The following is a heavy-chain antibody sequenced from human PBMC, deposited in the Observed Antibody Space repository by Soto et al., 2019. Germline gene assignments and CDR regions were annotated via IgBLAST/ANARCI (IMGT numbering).Heavy chain of an antibody. D-gene: IGHD3-22*01. CDR2: IKEDGSEK. CDR3: ARGWGYFDSSGFPYLYAMDV. Sequence: EVQLVGSGGGLVQPGGSRRLSCAASGFTFSTYWMSWVRQAPGKGLEWVANIKEDGSEKYYVDSVEGRFTISRDNAKNSLYLQMTSLRAEDTALYYCARGWGYFDSSGFPYLYAMDVWGQGTTVTVSS. V-gene: IGHV3-7*01. J-gene: IGHJ6*02. CDR1: GFTFSTYW.